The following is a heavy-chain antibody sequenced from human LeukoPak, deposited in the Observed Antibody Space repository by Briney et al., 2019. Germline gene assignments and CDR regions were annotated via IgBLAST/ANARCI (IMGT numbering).Heavy chain of an antibody. D-gene: IGHD3/OR15-3a*01. Sequence: HPGRSLRLSCAASGFSLSNYGMHWVRQAPGKGLEWVAVISYDGSNRYYADSVEGRFTISRDSSKHTLYLQMDSLRAEDTTVYYCAKAVRLAYGTGYYSFDYWGQGTLVTVSS. CDR2: ISYDGSNR. CDR1: GFSLSNYG. CDR3: AKAVRLAYGTGYYSFDY. V-gene: IGHV3-30*18. J-gene: IGHJ4*02.